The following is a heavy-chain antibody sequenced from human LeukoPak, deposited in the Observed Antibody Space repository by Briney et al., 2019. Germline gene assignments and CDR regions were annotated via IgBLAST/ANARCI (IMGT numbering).Heavy chain of an antibody. J-gene: IGHJ5*02. CDR2: IYYSGST. CDR1: GGSISSYY. Sequence: PSETLSLTCTVSGGSISSYYLSWIRQPPGKGLEWVGYIYYSGSTNYNPSLKSRVTISVDTSKNQFSLKLSSVTAADTAVYYCAREGASGYYYDSGSWFDPWGLGTLVTVSS. D-gene: IGHD3-22*01. V-gene: IGHV4-59*01. CDR3: AREGASGYYYDSGSWFDP.